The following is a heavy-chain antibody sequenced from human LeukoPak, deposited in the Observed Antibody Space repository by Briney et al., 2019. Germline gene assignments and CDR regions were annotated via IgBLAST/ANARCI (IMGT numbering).Heavy chain of an antibody. CDR2: ISWNSGSI. Sequence: GGSLRLSCAASGFTFDDYAMHWVRQAPGKGLEWVSGISWNSGSIGYADSVKGRFTISRDNAKNSLYLQMNSLRAEDTAVYYCARDRSGWYGAFDIWGQGTMVTVSS. CDR3: ARDRSGWYGAFDI. D-gene: IGHD6-19*01. CDR1: GFTFDDYA. J-gene: IGHJ3*02. V-gene: IGHV3-9*01.